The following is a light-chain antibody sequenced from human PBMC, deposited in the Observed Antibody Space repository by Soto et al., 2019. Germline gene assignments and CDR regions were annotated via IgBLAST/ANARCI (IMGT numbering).Light chain of an antibody. V-gene: IGKV4-1*01. CDR3: QQYYSTPRT. CDR1: QSVLYSSNNKNY. Sequence: DIVMPQSPYSLAVSLGERATINCRSSQSVLYSSNNKNYLAWYQQKPGQPPKLLIYWASTRESGVPDRFSGSGSGTDFTLTISSLRAEDVAVYYCQQYYSTPRTFGQGTKVDIK. J-gene: IGKJ1*01. CDR2: WAS.